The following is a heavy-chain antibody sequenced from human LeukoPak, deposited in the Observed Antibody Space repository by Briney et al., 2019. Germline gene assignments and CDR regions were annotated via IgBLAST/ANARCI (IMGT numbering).Heavy chain of an antibody. Sequence: SETLSLTCALSGGSIGTFYWCWLRQPPGKGLPWIGWVYYSGTTEYTKYNASLKSRVTISLDTSKKQFSLILTSAIAADTALYYCAREKGSGLGYGMDVWGQGTSVTGSS. D-gene: IGHD6-19*01. CDR2: VYYSGTTEYT. CDR1: GGSIGTFY. J-gene: IGHJ6*02. CDR3: AREKGSGLGYGMDV. V-gene: IGHV4-59*12.